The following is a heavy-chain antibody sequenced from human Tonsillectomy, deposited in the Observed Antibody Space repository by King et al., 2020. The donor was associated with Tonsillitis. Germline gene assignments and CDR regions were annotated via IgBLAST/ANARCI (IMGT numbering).Heavy chain of an antibody. CDR3: AKDRAAMITPTGSMDV. J-gene: IGHJ6*02. CDR1: TFTFSSYA. CDR2: ISVSGGST. D-gene: IGHD5-18*01. Sequence: VQLVESGGGLVQPGGSLRLSCTASTFTFSSYAMSWVRQAPGKGLEWVSGISVSGGSTFYADSVKGRFTISRDNSKNTLYVQMNSLRAEDTALYYCAKDRAAMITPTGSMDVWGQGTTVTVSS. V-gene: IGHV3-23*04.